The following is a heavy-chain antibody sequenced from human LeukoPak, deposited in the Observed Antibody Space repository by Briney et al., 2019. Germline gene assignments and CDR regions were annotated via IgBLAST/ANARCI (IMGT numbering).Heavy chain of an antibody. D-gene: IGHD6-19*01. J-gene: IGHJ3*02. CDR1: GFTFDDYA. CDR3: AKGFGVAGTLQGAFDI. V-gene: IGHV3-9*03. Sequence: GGSLRLSCAASGFTFDDYAMHWVRQAPGKGLEWVSGISWNSGSIGYADSVKGRFTISRDNAKNSLYLQMNSLRAEDMALYYCAKGFGVAGTLQGAFDIWGQGTMVTVSS. CDR2: ISWNSGSI.